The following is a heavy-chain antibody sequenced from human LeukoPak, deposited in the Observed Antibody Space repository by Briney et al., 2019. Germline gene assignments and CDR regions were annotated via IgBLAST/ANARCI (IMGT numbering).Heavy chain of an antibody. CDR2: IYYTGST. V-gene: IGHV4-59*01. D-gene: IGHD6-13*01. CDR3: ARDTAAGI. Sequence: SETLSLTCSVSGASIKSNFWSWIRQPPGKGLEWIGYIYYTGSTNYNPSLKSRLTISVDASKSQFSLKLSSVTAADTAVYYCARDTAAGIWGQGTLVTVSS. CDR1: GASIKSNF. J-gene: IGHJ4*02.